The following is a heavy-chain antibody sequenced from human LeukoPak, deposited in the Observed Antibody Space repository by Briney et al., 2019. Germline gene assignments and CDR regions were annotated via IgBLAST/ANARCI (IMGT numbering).Heavy chain of an antibody. CDR1: GYTFINYG. V-gene: IGHV1-18*01. D-gene: IGHD3-10*01. CDR2: ISSYISAYNGNT. Sequence: GASVKVSCKASGYTFINYGITWVRQAPGQGLEWMGWISSYISAYNGNTHYAQKLQGRVTMTTDTSTNTGYMELRSLRSDDTAVYYCAREYGSGSYTGIDYWGQGTLVTVSS. CDR3: AREYGSGSYTGIDY. J-gene: IGHJ4*02.